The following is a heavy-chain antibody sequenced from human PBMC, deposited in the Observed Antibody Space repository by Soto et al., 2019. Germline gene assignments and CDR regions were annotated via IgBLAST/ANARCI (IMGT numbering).Heavy chain of an antibody. D-gene: IGHD4-17*01. CDR1: GGSILNGGHY. CDR2: IFFSGNT. V-gene: IGHV4-31*03. J-gene: IGHJ4*02. Sequence: QVQLQESGPGLLKPSQTLSLTCTVSGGSILNGGHYWTWIRQHPGKGLEWIGRIFFSGNTHYNPALKSRITFSLDTAKNQFSLKLTSVTAADTAIYSCARDNYGGRLDFWGPGTLVTVSS. CDR3: ARDNYGGRLDF.